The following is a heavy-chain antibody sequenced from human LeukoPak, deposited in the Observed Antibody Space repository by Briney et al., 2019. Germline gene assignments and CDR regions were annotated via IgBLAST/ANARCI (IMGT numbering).Heavy chain of an antibody. CDR1: GFSLSTSGVG. V-gene: IGHV2-5*02. D-gene: IGHD4-17*01. J-gene: IGHJ4*02. CDR3: ARHDDGDESLDY. Sequence: SGPTLVKPTQTLTLTCTFSGFSLSTSGVGVGWIRQPPGKALEWLALIYWDDDKRYSPSLKSRLTITKDTSKNQVVLTMTNMDPEDTATYYCARHDDGDESLDYWGQGTLVTVSS. CDR2: IYWDDDK.